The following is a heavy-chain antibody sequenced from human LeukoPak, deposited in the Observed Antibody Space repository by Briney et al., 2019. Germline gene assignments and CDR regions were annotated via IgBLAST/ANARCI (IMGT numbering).Heavy chain of an antibody. D-gene: IGHD6-19*01. V-gene: IGHV3-20*04. Sequence: GGSLRLSCAASGFTFDDYGMSWVRQAPGKGLEWVSGVNWSGGSTGFADSVKGRFTISRGNAKNSLYLQMNSLRADDTALYYCARGTQQWLAPFDYWGQGTLVTVSS. CDR3: ARGTQQWLAPFDY. CDR2: VNWSGGST. J-gene: IGHJ4*02. CDR1: GFTFDDYG.